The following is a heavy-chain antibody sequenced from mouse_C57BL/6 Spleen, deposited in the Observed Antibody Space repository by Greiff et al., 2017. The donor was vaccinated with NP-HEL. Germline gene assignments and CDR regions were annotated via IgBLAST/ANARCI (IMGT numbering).Heavy chain of an antibody. J-gene: IGHJ2*01. CDR2: INPNNGGT. CDR3: ARGPLWD. D-gene: IGHD1-1*02. Sequence: EVQLQQSGPELVKPGASVKISCKASGYTFTDYYMNWVKQSHGKSLEWIGDINPNNGGTSYNQKFKGKATLTVDKSSSTAYMELRSLTSEDSAVYYCARGPLWDWGQGTTLTVSS. V-gene: IGHV1-26*01. CDR1: GYTFTDYY.